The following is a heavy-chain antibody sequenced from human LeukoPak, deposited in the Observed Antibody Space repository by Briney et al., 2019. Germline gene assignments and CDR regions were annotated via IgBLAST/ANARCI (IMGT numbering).Heavy chain of an antibody. J-gene: IGHJ4*02. CDR2: IKQDGSEK. CDR1: GFTFSSYW. D-gene: IGHD5-18*01. Sequence: GGSLRLSCAASGFTFSSYWMSWVRQAPGKGLEWVANIKQDGSEKYYVDSVKGRFTISRDNAKNSLYLQMNSLRAEDTAVYYCARDRDIAVETGFDYWGQGTLVTVSS. CDR3: ARDRDIAVETGFDY. V-gene: IGHV3-7*01.